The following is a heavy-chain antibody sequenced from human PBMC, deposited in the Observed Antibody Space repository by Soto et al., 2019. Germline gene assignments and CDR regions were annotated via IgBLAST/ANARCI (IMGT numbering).Heavy chain of an antibody. V-gene: IGHV3-74*01. J-gene: IGHJ4*01. CDR3: VRVTTDWYGIAY. CDR2: ITIGGSAA. D-gene: IGHD3-9*01. CDR1: GFTFSNYW. Sequence: EVQLVESGGGLVQPGGSLRLSCAASGFTFSNYWMHWVRLPPGKGLLWVSRITIGGSAAYYAGSVEGRFTVSRDDAKKSLSRQMNRRRDDVTAAYSAVRVTTDWYGIAYSGHGAQVTVS.